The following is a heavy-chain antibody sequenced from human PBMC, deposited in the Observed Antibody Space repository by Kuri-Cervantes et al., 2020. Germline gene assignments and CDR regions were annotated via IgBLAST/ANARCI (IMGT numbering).Heavy chain of an antibody. J-gene: IGHJ3*02. V-gene: IGHV3-21*04. CDR2: ISSSSSSYI. CDR3: AKSGWADAFDI. D-gene: IGHD3-16*01. CDR1: GFTFSSYS. Sequence: GGSLRLSCAASGFTFSSYSMNWVRQAPGKGLEWVSSISSSSSSYIYYADSVKGRFTISRDNAKNSLYLQMNSLRAEDTALYYCAKSGWADAFDIWGQGTMVTVSS.